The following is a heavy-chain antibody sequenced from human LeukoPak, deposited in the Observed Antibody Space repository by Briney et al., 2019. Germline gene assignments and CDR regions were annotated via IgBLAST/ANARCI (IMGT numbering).Heavy chain of an antibody. V-gene: IGHV4-59*08. CDR3: ARHDQVSTSSPKFNDAFDI. CDR1: GDSMTSYY. CDR2: IYYSGTS. J-gene: IGHJ3*02. Sequence: SETLSLTCTVSGDSMTSYYWSWIRQPPGKGLEWIGNIYYSGTSNYIPSLRSRDTISEDTSKNQFSLELNSVTVADTAVYYCARHDQVSTSSPKFNDAFDIWGKGQWSPSLQ. D-gene: IGHD2/OR15-2a*01.